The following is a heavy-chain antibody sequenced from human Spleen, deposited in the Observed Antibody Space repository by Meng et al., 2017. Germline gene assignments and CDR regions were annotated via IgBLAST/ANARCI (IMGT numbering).Heavy chain of an antibody. D-gene: IGHD2-15*01. Sequence: QVEVEESGPGLVKPSETLSLTCTVSGGSIHGYYWSWIRQPPGKGLEWIGYIFYDGRTNYNPSLKSRVTISVDKSKNQFSLKLSSVTAADTAVYYCARTGDRGYCSGGSCSPNWFDPWGQGTLVTVSS. CDR3: ARTGDRGYCSGGSCSPNWFDP. CDR1: GGSIHGYY. V-gene: IGHV4-59*12. CDR2: IFYDGRT. J-gene: IGHJ5*02.